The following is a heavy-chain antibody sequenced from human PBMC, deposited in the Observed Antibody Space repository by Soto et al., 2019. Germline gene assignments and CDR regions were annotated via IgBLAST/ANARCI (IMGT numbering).Heavy chain of an antibody. J-gene: IGHJ4*02. CDR2: IHYSGST. CDR1: GGSISGYY. V-gene: IGHV4-59*01. CDR3: ARGSAAGTKSPFDY. D-gene: IGHD6-13*01. Sequence: TLSLTCTVSGGSISGYYWSWIRQSPGKGLEWIGYIHYSGSTNYNPSLKSRVTISVDTSKNQLSLKLSSVTAADTAVYYCARGSAAGTKSPFDYWGQGTLVTVSS.